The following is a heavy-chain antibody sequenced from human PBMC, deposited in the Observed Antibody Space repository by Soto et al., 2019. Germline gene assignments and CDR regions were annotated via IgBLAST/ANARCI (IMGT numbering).Heavy chain of an antibody. D-gene: IGHD3-3*01. Sequence: GPPVKVSCKASGFTFTSSAVQWVRQARGQRLEWIGWIVVGSGNTNYAQKFQERVTITRDMSTSTAYMELSSLRSEDTAVYYCAADPALRFLGWFQRRQDVWGQGTTVTVSS. J-gene: IGHJ6*02. CDR2: IVVGSGNT. V-gene: IGHV1-58*01. CDR3: AADPALRFLGWFQRRQDV. CDR1: GFTFTSSA.